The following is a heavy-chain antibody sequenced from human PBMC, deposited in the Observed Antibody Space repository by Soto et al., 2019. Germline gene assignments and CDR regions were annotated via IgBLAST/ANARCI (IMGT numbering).Heavy chain of an antibody. Sequence: ASVKVSCKASGYTFRSYGISWVRQAPGQGLEWMGWISGYNGYTHYPQKFQGKVTMTTDTSTSTAYMELRSLRSDDTAVYYCAKADSNYAGRFSYYYMDVWGNGTLVTVSS. D-gene: IGHD4-4*01. V-gene: IGHV1-18*01. J-gene: IGHJ6*03. CDR3: AKADSNYAGRFSYYYMDV. CDR1: GYTFRSYG. CDR2: ISGYNGYT.